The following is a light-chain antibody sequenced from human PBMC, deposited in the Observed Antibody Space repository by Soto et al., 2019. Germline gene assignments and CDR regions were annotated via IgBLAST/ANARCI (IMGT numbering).Light chain of an antibody. V-gene: IGKV3-20*01. J-gene: IGKJ4*01. CDR1: QSVSSNY. Sequence: EIVLTQSPGTLSLSPGERATLSCRASQSVSSNYLAWYQQKPGQAPRLLIYGASSRATGIPDRFSGSGSGTDFTLTISRLEPEDFAMYHCQQYGSSPLTFGGGNKVEIK. CDR2: GAS. CDR3: QQYGSSPLT.